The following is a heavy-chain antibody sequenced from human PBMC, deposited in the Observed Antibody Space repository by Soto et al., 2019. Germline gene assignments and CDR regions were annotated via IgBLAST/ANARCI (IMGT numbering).Heavy chain of an antibody. CDR3: AALKVSSYSSSSDAFGI. V-gene: IGHV1-58*02. CDR1: GFTFTSSA. J-gene: IGHJ3*02. CDR2: IVVGSGNT. D-gene: IGHD6-6*01. Sequence: ASVKVSCKASGFTFTSSAMQWVRQARGQRLEWIGWIVVGSGNTNYAQKFQERVTITRDMSTSTAYMELSSLRSEDMAVYYCAALKVSSYSSSSDAFGIWGQGTMVTVSS.